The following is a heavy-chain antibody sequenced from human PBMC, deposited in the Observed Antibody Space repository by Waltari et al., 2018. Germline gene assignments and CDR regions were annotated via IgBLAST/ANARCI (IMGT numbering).Heavy chain of an antibody. Sequence: QLLESGGGLVQPGVSLGLSGSDSELAFSIFAMSWVRQAPGKGLEWVSGISNSGADTYYADSVKGRFTISRDNSKKTLYLQMNSLRVEDTAVYYCAKDHGVAYWGRGTLVTVSA. CDR2: ISNSGADT. CDR3: AKDHGVAY. CDR1: ELAFSIFA. V-gene: IGHV3-23*01. J-gene: IGHJ4*02. D-gene: IGHD3-16*01.